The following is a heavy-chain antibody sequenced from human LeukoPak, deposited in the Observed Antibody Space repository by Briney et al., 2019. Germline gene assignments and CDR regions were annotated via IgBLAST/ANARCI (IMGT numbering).Heavy chain of an antibody. Sequence: GGSLRLSCAASGSTVSSNYMSWVRQAPGKGLEWVSVIYSGGSTYYADSVKGRFTISRDNSKNTLYLQMNSLRAEDTAVYYCARCSTVRSYYFDYWGQGTLVTVSS. D-gene: IGHD1-26*01. V-gene: IGHV3-53*01. CDR2: IYSGGST. J-gene: IGHJ4*02. CDR1: GSTVSSNY. CDR3: ARCSTVRSYYFDY.